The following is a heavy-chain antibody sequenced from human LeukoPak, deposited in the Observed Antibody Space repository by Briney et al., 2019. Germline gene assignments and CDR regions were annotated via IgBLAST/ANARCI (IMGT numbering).Heavy chain of an antibody. J-gene: IGHJ6*02. D-gene: IGHD2-2*01. CDR3: AKDQGSVVVPAARDLYGMDV. V-gene: IGHV3-23*01. CDR2: ISGSGGST. Sequence: PGGSLRLSCAASGFTFSSYAMSWVRQAPGKGLEWVSAISGSGGSTYYADSVKGRFTISRDNSKNTLYLQMNSLRAEDTAVYYCAKDQGSVVVPAARDLYGMDVWGQGTTVTVSS. CDR1: GFTFSSYA.